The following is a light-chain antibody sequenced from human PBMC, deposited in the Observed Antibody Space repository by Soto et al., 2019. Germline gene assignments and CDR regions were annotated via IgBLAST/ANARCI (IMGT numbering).Light chain of an antibody. CDR1: QGISTW. V-gene: IGKV1-12*01. CDR2: GAS. J-gene: IGKJ5*01. CDR3: QQANSFPIT. Sequence: IQRTQSPSSVSSSLGDRVTLAWLASQGISTWLAWSQQKAGKAPNLLIYGASNLHSGVPSRFSGSGSGTKFTLTISSLQPEDFATYYCQQANSFPITFGQGTRWRL.